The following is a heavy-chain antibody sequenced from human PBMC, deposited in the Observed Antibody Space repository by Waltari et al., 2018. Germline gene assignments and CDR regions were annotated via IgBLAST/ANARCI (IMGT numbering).Heavy chain of an antibody. Sequence: EVQLVESGGGLVQPGGSLRLSCAASGFTFSSYEMNWVRQAPGKGLEWVSYIVSSGSTIDYADSVKGRFTISRDNAKNALYLQMNSLRAEDTAVYYCAREMGPYYEASHAFDIWGQGTMVTVSS. CDR3: AREMGPYYEASHAFDI. CDR1: GFTFSSYE. J-gene: IGHJ3*02. CDR2: IVSSGSTI. D-gene: IGHD3-22*01. V-gene: IGHV3-48*03.